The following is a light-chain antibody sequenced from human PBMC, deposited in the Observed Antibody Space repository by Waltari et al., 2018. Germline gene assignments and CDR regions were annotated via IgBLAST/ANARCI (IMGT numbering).Light chain of an antibody. CDR3: QQSDTSSVT. Sequence: EIVLTQSPGTLSLSPGERATLSCRASQSISSTYLAWYQQKPGQAPSLLIYAASSRATGIPDRYSGSGSGTDFTLTINRLEPEDFAVYYCQQSDTSSVTFGQGTRLEIK. CDR1: QSISSTY. J-gene: IGKJ5*01. V-gene: IGKV3-20*01. CDR2: AAS.